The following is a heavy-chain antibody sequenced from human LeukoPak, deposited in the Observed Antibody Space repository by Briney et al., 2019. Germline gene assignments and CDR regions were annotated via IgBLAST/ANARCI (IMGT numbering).Heavy chain of an antibody. V-gene: IGHV3-21*01. CDR2: ISSSSYYI. CDR3: ARDVWRYDDSNGYCFPDY. D-gene: IGHD3-22*01. CDR1: GFTFSSYS. J-gene: IGHJ4*02. Sequence: GGSLRLSCAASGFTFSSYSMNRVRQAPGKGLEWISSISSSSYYIYYADSVKGRFTISRDNAKNSLYLQMNGLRAEDTAVYYCARDVWRYDDSNGYCFPDYWGQGTLVTVSS.